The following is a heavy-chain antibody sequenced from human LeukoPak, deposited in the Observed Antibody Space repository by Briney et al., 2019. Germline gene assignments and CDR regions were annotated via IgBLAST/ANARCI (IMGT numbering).Heavy chain of an antibody. CDR3: ATNTIPITMVRGATDY. D-gene: IGHD3-10*01. CDR1: GFTFSGYS. Sequence: GGSLRLSCAASGFTFSGYSMNWVRQAPGKGLEWVSSISSSSSYIYYADSVKGRFTISRDNAKNSLYLQMNSLRAEDTAVYYCATNTIPITMVRGATDYWGQGTLVTVSS. V-gene: IGHV3-21*01. CDR2: ISSSSSYI. J-gene: IGHJ4*02.